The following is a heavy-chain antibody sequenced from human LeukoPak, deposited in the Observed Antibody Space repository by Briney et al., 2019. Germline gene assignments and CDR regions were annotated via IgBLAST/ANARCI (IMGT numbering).Heavy chain of an antibody. V-gene: IGHV4-34*01. Sequence: SETLSLTYAVYGGSFSGYYWSWIRQPPGKGLEWIGEINHSGSTNYNPSLKSRVTISVDTSKNQFSLKLSSVTAADTAVYYCARGRGGYFDYWGQGTLVTVSS. D-gene: IGHD3-10*01. CDR2: INHSGST. CDR1: GGSFSGYY. J-gene: IGHJ4*02. CDR3: ARGRGGYFDY.